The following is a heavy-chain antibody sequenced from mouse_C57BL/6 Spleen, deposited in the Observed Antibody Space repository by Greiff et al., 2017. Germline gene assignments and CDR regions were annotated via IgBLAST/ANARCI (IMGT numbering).Heavy chain of an antibody. CDR2: IYPRDGST. CDR3: ASGRYEDFFDY. V-gene: IGHV1-78*01. J-gene: IGHJ2*01. CDR1: GYTFTDHT. Sequence: VQLQQSDAELVKPGASVKISCKVSGYTFTDHTIPWMKQRPEQGLEWIGYIYPRDGSTKYNEKFTGKATLTADKSSSTAYMQLNSLTSEDSAVYFCASGRYEDFFDYWGQGTTLTVSA. D-gene: IGHD1-1*01.